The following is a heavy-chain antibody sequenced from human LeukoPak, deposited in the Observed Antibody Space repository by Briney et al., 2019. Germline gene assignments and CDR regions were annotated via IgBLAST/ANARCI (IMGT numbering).Heavy chain of an antibody. CDR2: INHNAELI. Sequence: GGSLRLSCAASGFPFRDYVMSWVRQAPGKGLEWVSYINHNAELIYYADSVKGRFTISRDNGKNSLYLQMNSLRDEDTAVYYCAADSDWAFHYWGQRTRVTVSS. J-gene: IGHJ4*02. V-gene: IGHV3-48*02. CDR3: AADSDWAFHY. D-gene: IGHD2-21*02. CDR1: GFPFRDYV.